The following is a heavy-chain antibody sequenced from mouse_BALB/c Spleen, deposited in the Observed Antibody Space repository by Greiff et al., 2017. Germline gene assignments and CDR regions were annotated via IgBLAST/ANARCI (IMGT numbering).Heavy chain of an antibody. J-gene: IGHJ4*01. V-gene: IGHV1-85*01. CDR3: TRNGYRAMDY. CDR1: GYTFTSYD. Sequence: VQLQQSGAELVKPGASVKLSCKASGYTFTSYDINWVKQRPEQGLEWIGWIFPGDGSTKYNQKFKGKATLTTDKSSSTAYMQLSSPTSEDSAVYYFTRNGYRAMDYWGQGTSVTVSS. D-gene: IGHD1-2*01. CDR2: IFPGDGST.